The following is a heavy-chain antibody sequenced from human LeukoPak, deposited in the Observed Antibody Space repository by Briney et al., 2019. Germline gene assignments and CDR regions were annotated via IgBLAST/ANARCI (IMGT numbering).Heavy chain of an antibody. V-gene: IGHV3-23*01. Sequence: GGSLRLSCAASGFPFNTYAMTWVRQAPGKGLEYISVISPIGTNTYSETSVKGRFTISRDDSRTTVYLQMSSLRAEDTAIYYCAKLAFYETSAPLRDIDFWGQGTLVTVSS. CDR3: AKLAFYETSAPLRDIDF. CDR2: ISPIGTNT. CDR1: GFPFNTYA. J-gene: IGHJ4*02. D-gene: IGHD1-14*01.